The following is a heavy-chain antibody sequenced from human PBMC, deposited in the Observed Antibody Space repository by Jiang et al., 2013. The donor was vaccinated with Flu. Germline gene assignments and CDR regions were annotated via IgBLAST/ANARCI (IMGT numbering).Heavy chain of an antibody. J-gene: IGHJ4*02. D-gene: IGHD3-16*02. V-gene: IGHV4-34*01. CDR2: INHSGST. Sequence: SGYYWSWIRQPPGKGLEWIGEINHSGSTNYNRPSRVRVTISVDTSKNQFSLKLSSVTAADTAVYYCARGGSGGWGSYRLNDYWGQGTLVTVSS. CDR3: ARGGSGGWGSYRLNDY. CDR1: SGYY.